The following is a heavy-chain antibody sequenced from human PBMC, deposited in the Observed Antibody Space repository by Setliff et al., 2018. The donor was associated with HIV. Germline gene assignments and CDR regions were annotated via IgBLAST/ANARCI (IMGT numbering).Heavy chain of an antibody. CDR2: IFPADSDT. V-gene: IGHV5-51*01. D-gene: IGHD2-2*01. Sequence: PGESLKISCKGSGYSFTNYWIAWVRQVSGKGLELMVIIFPADSDTRYSPSFQGQVTISADKSISTAYLQWSSLKASDSAVYYCARASDPSHRMPPTYHYYYMDVWGKGTTVTVSS. J-gene: IGHJ6*03. CDR3: ARASDPSHRMPPTYHYYYMDV. CDR1: GYSFTNYW.